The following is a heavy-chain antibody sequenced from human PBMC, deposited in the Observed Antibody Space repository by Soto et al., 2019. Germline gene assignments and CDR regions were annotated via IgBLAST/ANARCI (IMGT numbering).Heavy chain of an antibody. V-gene: IGHV4-34*01. Sequence: QVQLQQWGAGLLKPSETLSLNCAVYGGSFSGYYWSWIRPPPGKGLEWFGEINHSGSTNYNPSLTSRVTISVDTSKNQFSLTLCSVTAADTAVYYFARVGYGDIGYFDLWVRGTLVTVSS. D-gene: IGHD4-17*01. CDR3: ARVGYGDIGYFDL. J-gene: IGHJ2*01. CDR2: INHSGST. CDR1: GGSFSGYY.